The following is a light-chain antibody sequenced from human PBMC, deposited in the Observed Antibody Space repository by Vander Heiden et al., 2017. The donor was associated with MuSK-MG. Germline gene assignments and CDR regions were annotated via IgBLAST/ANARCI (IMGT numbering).Light chain of an antibody. CDR2: GGS. Sequence: DIEMTQSPSSLSAFVGDRVTITCRASRRIADYLNWYQQKPGQAPKLLIFGGSNLQSGVPSRFSGSGSGTDFTLTITNLQREDFATYYCQQSYSNLATFGEGTLLVIK. CDR1: RRIADY. CDR3: QQSYSNLAT. V-gene: IGKV1-39*01. J-gene: IGKJ5*01.